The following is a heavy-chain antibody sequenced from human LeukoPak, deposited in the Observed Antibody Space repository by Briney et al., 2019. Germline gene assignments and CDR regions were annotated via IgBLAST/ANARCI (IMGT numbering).Heavy chain of an antibody. CDR2: LNNSSSYI. CDR1: GFTLHSHS. J-gene: IGHJ6*02. D-gene: IGHD1-14*01. Sequence: GSLRPPCSASGFTLHSHSMKWVRQAPGKGPEWVSSLNNSSSYIYYADSVKGRFTISRDNAKNSLYLQMNSLRAEDTAVYYCARDMGGSAPEHYYYYYGMDVWGQGTTVTVSS. CDR3: ARDMGGSAPEHYYYYYGMDV. V-gene: IGHV3-21*01.